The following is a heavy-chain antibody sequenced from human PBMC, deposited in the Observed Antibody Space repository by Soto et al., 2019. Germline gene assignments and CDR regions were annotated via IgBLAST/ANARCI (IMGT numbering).Heavy chain of an antibody. CDR3: VRYMEVWRFGC. J-gene: IGHJ4*02. CDR1: GLTFRSYW. V-gene: IGHV3-74*03. CDR2: INTDGSVA. Sequence: EVQLVESGGGLVQPGESLRLSCAASGLTFRSYWMHWVRQAPGKGLVWVSRINTDGSVAMYVDSVKGRVTISSDTAKNTLCLYMNSLRAEDTAVYYCVRYMEVWRFGCWGQGTLVTVSS. D-gene: IGHD2-8*02.